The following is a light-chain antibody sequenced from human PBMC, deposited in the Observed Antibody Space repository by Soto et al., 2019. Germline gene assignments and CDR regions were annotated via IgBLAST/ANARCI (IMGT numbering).Light chain of an antibody. CDR2: LGS. CDR1: QSLLHSNGYNY. J-gene: IGKJ1*01. CDR3: MQALQIPA. Sequence: DIVMTQSPLSLPVTPGEPASISCRSSQSLLHSNGYNYLDWYLQKPGQSPQLLIYLGSNRASGGPAXFSGSGSGTDFTLKISRVEAEDVGVYYCMQALQIPAFGQGTKVEIK. V-gene: IGKV2-28*01.